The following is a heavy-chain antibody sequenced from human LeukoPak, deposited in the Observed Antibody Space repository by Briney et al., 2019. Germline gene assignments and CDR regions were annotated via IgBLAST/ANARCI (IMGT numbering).Heavy chain of an antibody. Sequence: SETLSLTCTVSGGSISSSSYYWGWIRQPPGKGLEWIGSIYYSGSTYYNPSLRSRVTISVDTSKNQFSLKLSSVTAEDTAVYYCATQFYTITIFGVVTLYYFDYWGQGTLVTVSS. D-gene: IGHD3-3*01. J-gene: IGHJ4*02. CDR1: GGSISSSSYY. CDR2: IYYSGST. V-gene: IGHV4-39*01. CDR3: ATQFYTITIFGVVTLYYFDY.